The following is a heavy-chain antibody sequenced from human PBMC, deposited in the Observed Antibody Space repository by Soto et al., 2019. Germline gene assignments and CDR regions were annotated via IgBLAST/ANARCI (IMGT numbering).Heavy chain of an antibody. CDR1: GGTFSSYA. V-gene: IGHV1-69*01. CDR2: MIPIFGTA. D-gene: IGHD3-16*01. J-gene: IGHJ6*02. CDR3: ARGLTYYYYYYYGMDV. Sequence: QVQLVQSGAEVKKPGSSVKVSCKASGGTFSSYAISWVRQAPGQGLEWMGGMIPIFGTANYAQKFQGRVTMTPGESTSTAYMELSSLRSEDTAVYYCARGLTYYYYYYYGMDVWGQGTTVTVSS.